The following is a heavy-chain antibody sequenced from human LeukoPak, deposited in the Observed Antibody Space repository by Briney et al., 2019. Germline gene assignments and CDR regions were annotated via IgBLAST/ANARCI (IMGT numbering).Heavy chain of an antibody. D-gene: IGHD2-2*01. Sequence: PGGSLRLSCAASGFTFSSYAMSWVRQAPGKGLEWVSAISGSGGSTYYADSVKGRFTISRDNSKSTLYLQMNSLRAEDTAVYYCAKDQVPAAIWDWFDPWGQGTLVTVSS. CDR2: ISGSGGST. CDR1: GFTFSSYA. J-gene: IGHJ5*02. V-gene: IGHV3-23*01. CDR3: AKDQVPAAIWDWFDP.